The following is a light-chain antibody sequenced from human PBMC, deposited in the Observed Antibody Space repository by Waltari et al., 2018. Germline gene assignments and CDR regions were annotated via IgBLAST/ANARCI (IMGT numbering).Light chain of an antibody. Sequence: EIVMTQSPATLAVSPGERAIISCRASQSVTTHLAWYQQKPGQPPRLLIYGASTRATDIPARFSGSGSGTEFTLTITSLQSEDFAVYYCHQYNDGPPFNFGQGTKLEIK. J-gene: IGKJ2*01. CDR2: GAS. CDR3: HQYNDGPPFN. CDR1: QSVTTH. V-gene: IGKV3-15*01.